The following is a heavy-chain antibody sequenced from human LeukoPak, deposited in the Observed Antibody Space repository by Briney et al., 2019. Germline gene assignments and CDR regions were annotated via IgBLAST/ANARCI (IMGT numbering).Heavy chain of an antibody. J-gene: IGHJ5*02. CDR3: AREGQCSGGSCYGRRPPRRWFDP. CDR1: GGTFSSYA. Sequence: GASVKVSCKASGGTFSSYAISWVRQAPGQGLEWMGGIIPIFGTANYAQKFQGRVTITADESTSTAYMELSSLRSEDTAVYYCAREGQCSGGSCYGRRPPRRWFDPWGQGTLVTVSS. D-gene: IGHD2-15*01. CDR2: IIPIFGTA. V-gene: IGHV1-69*13.